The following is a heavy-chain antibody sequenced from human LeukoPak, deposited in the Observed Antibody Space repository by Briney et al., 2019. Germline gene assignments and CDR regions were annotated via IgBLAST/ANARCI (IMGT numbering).Heavy chain of an antibody. CDR2: IYHSGST. Sequence: SETLSLTCVVPGGSISSSNWWSWVRQPPGKGLEWIGEIYHSGSTNYNPSLKSRVTISVDKSKNQFSLKLSSVTAADTAVYYCARGRVVSSTSSFDNWGQGTLVTVSS. CDR1: GGSISSSNW. V-gene: IGHV4-4*02. D-gene: IGHD2-2*01. J-gene: IGHJ5*02. CDR3: ARGRVVSSTSSFDN.